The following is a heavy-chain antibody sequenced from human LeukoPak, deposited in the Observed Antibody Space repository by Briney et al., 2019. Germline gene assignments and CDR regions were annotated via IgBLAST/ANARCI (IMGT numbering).Heavy chain of an antibody. J-gene: IGHJ6*04. V-gene: IGHV3-30*18. D-gene: IGHD5-24*01. CDR3: AKGSQWLRKLGYYYYGMYG. CDR2: ISYDGSNK. CDR1: GFTFSSYG. Sequence: GGSLRLSCAASGFTFSSYGMHWVSQAPGKGLEWVTVISYDGSNKYYADSVKGRFTISRDNSKNTLYLQMNSLRAEDTAVYYCAKGSQWLRKLGYYYYGMYGWGKGTTVTVAS.